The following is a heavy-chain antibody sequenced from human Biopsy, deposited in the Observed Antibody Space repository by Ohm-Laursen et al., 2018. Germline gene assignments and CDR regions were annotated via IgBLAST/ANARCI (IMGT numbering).Heavy chain of an antibody. Sequence: SLRLSCTAFGFSFDNYVMHWVRHAPGKGLEWVSGISWNSDSIGYADSVKGRFTISRDNAKNSLYLQMNSLRSEDTALYYCAKDRYPSSWHYYYGMDVWGQGTTVTVSS. CDR3: AKDRYPSSWHYYYGMDV. CDR1: GFSFDNYV. J-gene: IGHJ6*02. CDR2: ISWNSDSI. V-gene: IGHV3-9*01. D-gene: IGHD6-13*01.